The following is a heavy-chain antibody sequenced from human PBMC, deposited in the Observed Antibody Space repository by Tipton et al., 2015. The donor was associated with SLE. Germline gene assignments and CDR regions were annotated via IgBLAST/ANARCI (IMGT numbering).Heavy chain of an antibody. CDR2: IYYSGST. CDR3: ARILRMDAFDI. J-gene: IGHJ3*02. Sequence: TLSLTCAVYGGSFSGYYWSWIRQPPGKGLEWIGYIYYSGSTNYNPSLKSRVTISVDTSKNQFSLKLSSVTAADTAVYYCARILRMDAFDIWGQGTMVTVSS. V-gene: IGHV4-59*01. D-gene: IGHD3-9*01. CDR1: GGSFSGYY.